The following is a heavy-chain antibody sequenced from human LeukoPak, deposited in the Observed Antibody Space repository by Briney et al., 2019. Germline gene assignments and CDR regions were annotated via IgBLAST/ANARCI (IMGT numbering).Heavy chain of an antibody. V-gene: IGHV3-49*04. D-gene: IGHD5-24*01. CDR3: TKSATEGWLQIGLGYYYGMDV. CDR1: GFTFGDYA. CDR2: IRSKAYGGTT. J-gene: IGHJ6*02. Sequence: PGGSLRLSCAASGFTFGDYAMSWVRQAPGKGLEWVGFIRSKAYGGTTEYAASVKGRFTISRDDSKSIAYLQMNSLKTEDTAVYYCTKSATEGWLQIGLGYYYGMDVWGQGTTVTVSS.